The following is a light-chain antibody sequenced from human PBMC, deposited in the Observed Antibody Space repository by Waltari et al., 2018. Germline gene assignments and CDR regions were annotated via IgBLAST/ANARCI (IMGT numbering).Light chain of an antibody. J-gene: IGLJ1*01. CDR1: SLRSYY. CDR2: GKN. Sequence: SSELTQDPAVSVALGQTVRITCQGDSLRSYYASWYQQKPGQAPVLVIYGKNNRPSGIPDRFSGSSSGNTAALTITGAKAEDEADYYCNSRDSSGNLPYVFGTGTKVTVL. V-gene: IGLV3-19*01. CDR3: NSRDSSGNLPYV.